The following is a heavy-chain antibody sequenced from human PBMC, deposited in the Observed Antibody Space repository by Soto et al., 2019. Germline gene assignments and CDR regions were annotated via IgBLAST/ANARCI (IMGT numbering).Heavy chain of an antibody. CDR3: ARRVTKVTTLDY. CDR2: ISTGSATI. CDR1: GFPFSSYS. J-gene: IGHJ4*02. D-gene: IGHD4-17*01. Sequence: GGSLRLSCAASGFPFSSYSMNWVRQAPGKGLEWVSYISTGSATIHYADSVKGRFTISRDNAKNSLYLQMNNLRAEDTALYFCARRVTKVTTLDYWGQGTLVTVSS. V-gene: IGHV3-48*01.